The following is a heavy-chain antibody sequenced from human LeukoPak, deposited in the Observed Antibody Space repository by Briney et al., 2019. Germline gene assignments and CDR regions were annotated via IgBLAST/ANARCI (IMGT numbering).Heavy chain of an antibody. J-gene: IGHJ4*02. CDR1: GFTFSDYY. D-gene: IGHD2-15*01. V-gene: IGHV3-11*04. CDR2: ISSSGSTI. Sequence: GGSLRLSCAASGFTFSDYYMSWIRQAPGKGLEWVSYISSSGSTIYYADSVKGRFTISRDNAKNSLYLQMNSLRAEDTAVYYCARDTLPGGRLYYFDYWGQGTLVTVSS. CDR3: ARDTLPGGRLYYFDY.